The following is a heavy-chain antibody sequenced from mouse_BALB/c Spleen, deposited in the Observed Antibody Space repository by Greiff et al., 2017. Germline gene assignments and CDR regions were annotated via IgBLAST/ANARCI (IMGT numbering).Heavy chain of an antibody. D-gene: IGHD3-1*01. J-gene: IGHJ4*01. CDR1: GFTFSDYG. Sequence: EVKVVESGGGLVQPGGSRKLSCAASGFTFSDYGMAWVRQAPGKGPEWVAFISNLAYSIYYADTVTGRFTISRENAKNTLYLEMSSLRSEDTAMYYCARDRGYGYAMDYWGQGTSVTVSS. V-gene: IGHV5-15*02. CDR3: ARDRGYGYAMDY. CDR2: ISNLAYSI.